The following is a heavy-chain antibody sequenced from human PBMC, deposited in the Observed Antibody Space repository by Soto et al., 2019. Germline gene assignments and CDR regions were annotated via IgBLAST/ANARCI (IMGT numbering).Heavy chain of an antibody. V-gene: IGHV4-59*01. Sequence: SETLSLTCTVSGGSISSYYWSWIRQPPGKGLEWIGYIYYSGSTNYNPSLKSRVTISVDTSKNQFSLKLSSVTAADTAVYYCARDRGRAVAGHRWFDPWGQGTLVTVSS. CDR2: IYYSGST. J-gene: IGHJ5*02. D-gene: IGHD6-19*01. CDR1: GGSISSYY. CDR3: ARDRGRAVAGHRWFDP.